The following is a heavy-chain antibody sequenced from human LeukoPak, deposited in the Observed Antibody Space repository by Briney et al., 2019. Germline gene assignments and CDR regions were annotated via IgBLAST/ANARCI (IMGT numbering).Heavy chain of an antibody. CDR3: ARGDDISPGRVLDY. CDR2: INERGDIT. J-gene: IGHJ4*02. Sequence: PGGSLRLFCVASGFTFSKHPMSWVRQAPGNGLELVSAINERGDITKYADSVKGRFTISRDNSKNTLYLQINSLRAEDTAVYYCARGDDISPGRVLDYWGRGTLVTVSS. D-gene: IGHD3-9*01. CDR1: GFTFSKHP. V-gene: IGHV3-23*01.